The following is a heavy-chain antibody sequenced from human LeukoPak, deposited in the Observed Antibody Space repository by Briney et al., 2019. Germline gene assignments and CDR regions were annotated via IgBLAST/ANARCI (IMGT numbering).Heavy chain of an antibody. Sequence: SVKVSCKTSGYSFTTSGISWVRQAPGQGLEWMGRIIPILGIANYAQKFQGRVTITRNTSISTAYMELSSLRSEDTAVYYCARGRAGDPWGQGTLVTVSS. CDR2: IIPILGIA. CDR1: GYSFTTSG. CDR3: ARGRAGDP. V-gene: IGHV1-69*04. J-gene: IGHJ5*02.